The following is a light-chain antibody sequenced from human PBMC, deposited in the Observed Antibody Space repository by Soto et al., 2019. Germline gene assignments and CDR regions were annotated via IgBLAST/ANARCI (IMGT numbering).Light chain of an antibody. CDR1: QSVISK. J-gene: IGKJ4*01. V-gene: IGKV3-15*01. CDR3: QQYNNWPPT. CDR2: GAS. Sequence: EIVMTQSPATLSVSPGERATLSCRASQSVISKLAWYQQKPGQAPRLLINGASTRSTGVPARFSGSGSWTDYTLTISSLQSADSPVYSCQQYNNWPPTFGGGTKVEI.